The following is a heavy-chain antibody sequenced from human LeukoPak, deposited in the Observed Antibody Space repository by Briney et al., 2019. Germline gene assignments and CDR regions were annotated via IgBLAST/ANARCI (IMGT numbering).Heavy chain of an antibody. CDR2: INPNSGGT. CDR1: GYTFTGYY. D-gene: IGHD1-26*01. J-gene: IGHJ4*02. Sequence: ASVKVSCKASGYTFTGYYMHWVRQAPGQGLEWMGWINPNSGGTNYAQKFQGWVTMARDASISTAYMELSRLRSDDTAVYYCARDVGVGALDYWGQGTLVTVSS. CDR3: ARDVGVGALDY. V-gene: IGHV1-2*04.